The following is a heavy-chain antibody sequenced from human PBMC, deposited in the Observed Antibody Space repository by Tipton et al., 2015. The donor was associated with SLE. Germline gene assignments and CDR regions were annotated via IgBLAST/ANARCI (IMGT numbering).Heavy chain of an antibody. D-gene: IGHD2-15*01. J-gene: IGHJ5*02. CDR3: AGASGVVAGPGWFDP. CDR1: GFTFSSYE. CDR2: ISSSGSTI. Sequence: SLRLSCAASGFTFSSYEMNWVRQAPGKGLEWVSYISSSGSTIYYADSVKGRFTISRDNAKNSLYLQMNSLRAEDTAVYYCAGASGVVAGPGWFDPWGQGTLVTVSS. V-gene: IGHV3-48*03.